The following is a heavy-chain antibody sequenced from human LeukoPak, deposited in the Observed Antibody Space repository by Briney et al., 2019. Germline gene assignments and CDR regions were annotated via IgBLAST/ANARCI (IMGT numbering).Heavy chain of an antibody. CDR2: ISSSGSTI. Sequence: GGSLRLSCAASGFTFSTYGMHWVSQAPGKGLEWVSYISSSGSTIYYADSVKGRFTISRDNAKNSLYLQMNSLRAEDTAVYYCARREQLVLVYWGQGTLVTVSS. D-gene: IGHD6-6*01. J-gene: IGHJ4*02. CDR3: ARREQLVLVY. CDR1: GFTFSTYG. V-gene: IGHV3-48*04.